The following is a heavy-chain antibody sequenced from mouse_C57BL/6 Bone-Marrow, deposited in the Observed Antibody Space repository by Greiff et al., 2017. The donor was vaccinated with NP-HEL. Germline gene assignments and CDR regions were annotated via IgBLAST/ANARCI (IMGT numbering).Heavy chain of an antibody. CDR1: GYTFTSYW. V-gene: IGHV1-69*01. CDR2: IDPSDSYT. CDR3: ARHYYGSSNWYFDV. J-gene: IGHJ1*03. Sequence: VKLQQPGAELVMPGASVKLSCKASGYTFTSYWMHWVKQRPGQGLEWIGEIDPSDSYTNYNQKFKGKSTLTVDKSSSTAYMQLSSLTSEDSAVYYCARHYYGSSNWYFDVWGTGTTVTVSS. D-gene: IGHD1-1*01.